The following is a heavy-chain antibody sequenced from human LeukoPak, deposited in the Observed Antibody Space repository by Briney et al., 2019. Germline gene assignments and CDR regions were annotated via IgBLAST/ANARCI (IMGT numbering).Heavy chain of an antibody. Sequence: SETLSLTRAVYGGSFSGYYWSWIRQPPGKGLEWIGEINHSGSTNYNPSLKSRVTISVDTSKNQFSLKLSSVTAADTAVYYCARVRMNYYGSGSYSSYYFDYWGQGTLVTVSS. CDR2: INHSGST. J-gene: IGHJ4*02. CDR1: GGSFSGYY. CDR3: ARVRMNYYGSGSYSSYYFDY. V-gene: IGHV4-34*01. D-gene: IGHD3-10*01.